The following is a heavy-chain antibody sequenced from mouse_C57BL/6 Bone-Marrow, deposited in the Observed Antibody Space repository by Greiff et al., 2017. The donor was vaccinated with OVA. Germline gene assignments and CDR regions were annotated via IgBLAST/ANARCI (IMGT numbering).Heavy chain of an antibody. J-gene: IGHJ4*01. CDR1: GYTFTSYW. CDR3: ARDRGDSNYVDLDY. V-gene: IGHV1-55*01. CDR2: IYPGSGST. Sequence: QVQLQQPGAELVRPGASVKMSCKASGYTFTSYWITWVKQRPGQGLAWIGDIYPGSGSTNYNEKFKSKATLTVDTSSSTAYMQLSSLTSEDSAVDYCARDRGDSNYVDLDYWGQGTSVTVSS. D-gene: IGHD2-5*01.